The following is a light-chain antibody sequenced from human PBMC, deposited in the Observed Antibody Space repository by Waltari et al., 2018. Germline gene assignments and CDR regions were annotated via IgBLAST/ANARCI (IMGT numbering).Light chain of an antibody. CDR3: QQYNNWPPYT. J-gene: IGKJ2*01. Sequence: DIVMTQSPATLSVSPGERATLSCRASQSVGSNLAWYQQKPGQALRLLLFAASRRATGIPAGFSGSGSGTEFTLTIGSLQSEDFAVYYCQQYNNWPPYTFGQGTKLEIK. CDR1: QSVGSN. V-gene: IGKV3-15*01. CDR2: AAS.